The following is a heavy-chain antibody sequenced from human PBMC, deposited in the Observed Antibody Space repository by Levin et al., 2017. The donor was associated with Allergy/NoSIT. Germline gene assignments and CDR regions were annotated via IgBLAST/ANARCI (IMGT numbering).Heavy chain of an antibody. Sequence: LSLTCVASGVAFSSSSMNWVRQAPGKGLEWISYISSSSSSIDYADSVKGRFTISRDNAKNSLFLQMNSLRDEDTAVYFCAGMKRNIRQAFGIWGQGTMVTVSS. D-gene: IGHD2/OR15-2a*01. CDR2: ISSSSSSI. CDR1: GVAFSSSS. CDR3: AGMKRNIRQAFGI. V-gene: IGHV3-48*02. J-gene: IGHJ3*02.